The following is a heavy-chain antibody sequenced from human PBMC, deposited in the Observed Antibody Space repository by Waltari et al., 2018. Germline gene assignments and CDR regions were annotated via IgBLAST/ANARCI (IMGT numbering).Heavy chain of an antibody. V-gene: IGHV4-38-2*01. CDR3: AGDSLVFQH. CDR2: IYHSGST. J-gene: IGHJ1*01. Sequence: QVQLQESGPGLVKPSETLSLTCDVSGYSIRSGYYWGWIRQPPGKGLEWSGSIYHSGSTYYNPSLKSRVTISVDTSKNQFSLKLSSVTAADTAVYYCAGDSLVFQHWGQGTLVTVSS. CDR1: GYSIRSGYY. D-gene: IGHD4-17*01.